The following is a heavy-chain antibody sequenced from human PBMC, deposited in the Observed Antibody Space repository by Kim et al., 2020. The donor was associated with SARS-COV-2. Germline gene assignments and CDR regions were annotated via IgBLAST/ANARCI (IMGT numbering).Heavy chain of an antibody. J-gene: IGHJ6*02. CDR3: ARVYCSGGSCDYSYYYSGMDV. Sequence: SETLSLTCTVSGGSISSGGYYWSWIRQHPGKGLEWIGYIYYSGSTYYNPSLKSRVTISVDTSKNQFSLKLSSVTSADTAVYYCARVYCSGGSCDYSYYYSGMDVGGQWTTVTVSS. D-gene: IGHD2-15*01. CDR2: IYYSGST. V-gene: IGHV4-31*03. CDR1: GGSISSGGYY.